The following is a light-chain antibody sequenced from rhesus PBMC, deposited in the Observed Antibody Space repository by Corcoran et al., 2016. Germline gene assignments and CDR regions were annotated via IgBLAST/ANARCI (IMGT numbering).Light chain of an antibody. CDR1: SSDIVGYNY. V-gene: IGLV2-32*02. CDR3: SSFAGSNLFI. Sequence: QAALTQSRSVSGSPGQSVTLSCTGTSSDIVGYNYVSWYQQHPGTAPKLMIYEVNKRPSGVSDRFSGSKSGNTASLTISGLQAEDEADYYCSSFAGSNLFIFGVGTRLTVL. J-gene: IGLJ1*01. CDR2: EVN.